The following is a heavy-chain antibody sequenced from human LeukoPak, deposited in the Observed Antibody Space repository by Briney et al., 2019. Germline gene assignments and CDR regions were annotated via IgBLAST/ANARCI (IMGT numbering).Heavy chain of an antibody. J-gene: IGHJ4*02. Sequence: GGSLRLSCAASGFTFSDYYMSWIRQAPGKGREWVSYISSSGSTIYYADSVKGRFTISRDNAKNSLYLQMNSLRAEDTAVYYCARDRPVVTADYWGQGTLVTVSS. CDR3: ARDRPVVTADY. CDR2: ISSSGSTI. CDR1: GFTFSDYY. V-gene: IGHV3-11*01. D-gene: IGHD2-21*02.